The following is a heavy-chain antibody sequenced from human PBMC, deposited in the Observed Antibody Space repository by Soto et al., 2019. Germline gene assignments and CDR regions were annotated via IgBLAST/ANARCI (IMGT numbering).Heavy chain of an antibody. V-gene: IGHV4-59*02. CDR1: GDSVTSDY. Sequence: QVQLQESGPGLVKPSETLSLTCTVSGDSVTSDYWSWIRQPPGKRLEYIGFIYLGGSANYNPSLACRVTTAPDKSKTLGAVRLTSVTAADTAVYYCTRGKWFLLGHGMDVWGRGTTVTVS. D-gene: IGHD3-22*01. CDR3: TRGKWFLLGHGMDV. J-gene: IGHJ6*02. CDR2: IYLGGSA.